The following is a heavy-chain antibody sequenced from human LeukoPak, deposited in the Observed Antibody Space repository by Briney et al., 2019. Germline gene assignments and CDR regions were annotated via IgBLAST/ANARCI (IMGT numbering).Heavy chain of an antibody. CDR2: FYRGGAT. CDR3: VRVWELSFDF. J-gene: IGHJ4*02. Sequence: PGGSLDLSFAASGFRFSNNSMSWARQAPGQGLESVSLFYRGGATYYAHTVKGRFTTSTDISTKTLYLQINRPRAAGTRLCFFVRVWELSFDFWGQGTLVTVSS. D-gene: IGHD3-16*02. CDR1: GFRFSNNS. V-gene: IGHV3-53*01.